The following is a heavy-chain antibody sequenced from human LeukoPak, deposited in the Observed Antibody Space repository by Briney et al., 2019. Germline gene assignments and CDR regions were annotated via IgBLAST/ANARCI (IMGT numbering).Heavy chain of an antibody. J-gene: IGHJ4*02. CDR1: GFTFSSFS. V-gene: IGHV3-21*04. CDR3: ARGDKSSGWYFFDY. D-gene: IGHD6-19*01. CDR2: ISSVSSYR. Sequence: PGGSRRLFCAGSGFTFSSFSMNWVCQAPGKGLEWVSSISSVSSYRYYVDSVKGRFTITRHNAKSSRYLQINSLRPEDTAVYYCARGDKSSGWYFFDYWGQGTLVTLSS.